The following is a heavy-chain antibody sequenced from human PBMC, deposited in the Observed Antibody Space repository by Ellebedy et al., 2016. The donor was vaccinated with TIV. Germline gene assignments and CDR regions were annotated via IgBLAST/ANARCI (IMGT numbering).Heavy chain of an antibody. Sequence: GESLKISCAASGFTFNSYTMNWVRQAPGKGLEWVSSISGSRTYIYYADSVKGRFTISRDNAKNSLSLQMDSLRAEDTAVYYCARAKNYYMDVWGKGTTVTVSS. CDR1: GFTFNSYT. CDR2: ISGSRTYI. V-gene: IGHV3-21*01. CDR3: ARAKNYYMDV. J-gene: IGHJ6*03.